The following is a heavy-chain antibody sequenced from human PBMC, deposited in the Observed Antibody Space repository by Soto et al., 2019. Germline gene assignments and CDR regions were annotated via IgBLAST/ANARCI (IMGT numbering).Heavy chain of an antibody. J-gene: IGHJ4*02. D-gene: IGHD3-10*01. CDR2: ITPGDSDT. CDR1: GYTFTTYW. CDR3: ARGFYGSGSTLNFDY. V-gene: IGHV5-51*01. Sequence: GESLKISCKASGYTFTTYWIGWVRQMPGKGLEWMAIITPGDSDTRYSPSFQGQVTISADKSISTAYLQWSSLKASDTAMYYCARGFYGSGSTLNFDYWGQGTLVTVSS.